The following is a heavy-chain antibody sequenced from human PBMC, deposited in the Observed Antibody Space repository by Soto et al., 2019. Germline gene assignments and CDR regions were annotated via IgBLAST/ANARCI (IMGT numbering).Heavy chain of an antibody. CDR3: ARDSMGWLGYYYYGMDV. J-gene: IGHJ6*02. CDR2: ISYDGSNK. D-gene: IGHD3-3*01. Sequence: GSLRLSCAASGFTFSSYAMHWVRQAPGKGLEWVAVISYDGSNKYYADSVKGRFTISRDNSKNTLYLQMNSLRAEDTAVYYCARDSMGWLGYYYYGMDVWGQGTTVTVSS. V-gene: IGHV3-30-3*01. CDR1: GFTFSSYA.